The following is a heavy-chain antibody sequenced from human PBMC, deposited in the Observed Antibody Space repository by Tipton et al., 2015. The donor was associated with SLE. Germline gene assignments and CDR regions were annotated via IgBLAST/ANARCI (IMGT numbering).Heavy chain of an antibody. J-gene: IGHJ3*02. Sequence: VQLVQSGAEVKKPGESLKISCKGSGYSFTSYWIGWVRQMPGKGLEWMGIIYPGDSDTRYSPSFQGQVTISADKSISTAYLQWSSLKASDTAMYYCARGSSVTMIVVFSYAFDIWGQRTMVTVSS. D-gene: IGHD3-22*01. CDR1: GYSFTSYW. V-gene: IGHV5-51*01. CDR3: ARGSSVTMIVVFSYAFDI. CDR2: IYPGDSDT.